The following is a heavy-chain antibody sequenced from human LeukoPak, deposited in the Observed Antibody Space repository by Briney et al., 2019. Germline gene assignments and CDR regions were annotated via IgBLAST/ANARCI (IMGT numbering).Heavy chain of an antibody. D-gene: IGHD3-10*01. CDR2: IYYSGST. CDR3: ARYERDGFRLGDYYFDY. V-gene: IGHV4-30-4*01. Sequence: SQTLSLTCTVSGGSISSGDYYWSWIRQPPGKGLEWIGYIYYSGSTYYNPSLKSRVTISVDTSKNQFSLKLSSVTAADTAVYYCARYERDGFRLGDYYFDYWGQGTLVTVSS. J-gene: IGHJ4*02. CDR1: GGSISSGDYY.